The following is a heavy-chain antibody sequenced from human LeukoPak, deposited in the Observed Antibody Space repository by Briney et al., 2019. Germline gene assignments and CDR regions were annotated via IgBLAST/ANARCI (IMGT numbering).Heavy chain of an antibody. D-gene: IGHD3-22*01. CDR1: GYTFTSYA. J-gene: IGHJ4*02. CDR3: ARGDYYDSSGYYYVY. CDR2: INAGNGNT. Sequence: ASVKVSCKASGYTFTSYAIHWVCQAPGQRLEWMGWINAGNGNTKYSQKFQGRVTITRDTSASTAYMELSSLRSEDTAVYYCARGDYYDSSGYYYVYWGQGTLVTVSS. V-gene: IGHV1-3*01.